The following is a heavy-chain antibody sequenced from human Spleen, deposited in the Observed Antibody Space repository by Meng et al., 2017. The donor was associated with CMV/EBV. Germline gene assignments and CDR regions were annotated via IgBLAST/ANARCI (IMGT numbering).Heavy chain of an antibody. V-gene: IGHV1-2*02. Sequence: ASVKVSCQASGYTFTGYYMHWVRQAPGQGLEWMGWINPNSGGTNYAQKFQGRVTMTRDTSISTAYMELSRLRSDDTAVYYCARQDSSGYYYNWFDPWGQGTLVTVSS. J-gene: IGHJ5*02. CDR1: GYTFTGYY. D-gene: IGHD3-22*01. CDR3: ARQDSSGYYYNWFDP. CDR2: INPNSGGT.